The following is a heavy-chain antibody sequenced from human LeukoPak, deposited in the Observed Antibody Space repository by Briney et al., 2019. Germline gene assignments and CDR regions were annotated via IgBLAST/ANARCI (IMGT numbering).Heavy chain of an antibody. CDR2: INNDGSTT. Sequence: PGGSLRLSCAASGFTFANTWMHWVRQAPGKGLVWVSLINNDGSTTNYADSVKGRFTISRDNAKKTVYLQMSSLRAEDTAVYYCAVGGTYGSGSWGQGTLVTVSS. CDR3: AVGGTYGSGS. V-gene: IGHV3-74*01. CDR1: GFTFANTW. D-gene: IGHD3-10*01. J-gene: IGHJ4*02.